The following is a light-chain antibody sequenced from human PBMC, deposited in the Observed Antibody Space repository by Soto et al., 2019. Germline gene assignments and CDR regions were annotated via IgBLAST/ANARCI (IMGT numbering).Light chain of an antibody. V-gene: IGKV1-5*01. CDR1: QSISSW. CDR2: DAS. J-gene: IGKJ4*01. CDR3: QQYNSYSPLT. Sequence: DIQMTQSPSTLSASVGDRVTITCRASQSISSWLAWYQQKPGKAPKLLIYDASSLESGVPSRFSGSGSRTEFTLIISSLQPDDFATYCCQQYNSYSPLTFGVGTKVEIK.